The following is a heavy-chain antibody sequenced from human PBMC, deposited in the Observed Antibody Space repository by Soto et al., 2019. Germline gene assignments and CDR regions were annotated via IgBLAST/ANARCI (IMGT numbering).Heavy chain of an antibody. CDR1: GYTFTSYG. CDR3: ASGRIMIPFGGVIVPPDY. Sequence: ASVKVSCKASGYTFTSYGISGVRQAPGRGLEWMGWISAYNGNTNYAQKLQGRVTMTTDTSTSTAYMELRSLRSDDTAVYYCASGRIMIPFGGVIVPPDYLGQRTLLTVSS. J-gene: IGHJ4*02. D-gene: IGHD3-16*02. V-gene: IGHV1-18*04. CDR2: ISAYNGNT.